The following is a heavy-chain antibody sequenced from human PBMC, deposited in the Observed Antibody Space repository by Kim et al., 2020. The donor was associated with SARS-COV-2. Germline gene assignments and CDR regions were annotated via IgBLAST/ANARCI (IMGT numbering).Heavy chain of an antibody. J-gene: IGHJ4*02. V-gene: IGHV3-33*01. Sequence: GGSLRLSCAASGFTFSSYGMHWVRQAPGKGLEWVAVIWYDGSNKYYADSVKGRFTISRDNSKNTLYLQMNSLRAEDTAVYYCARGPYSSSWDYWGQGTLVTVSS. CDR2: IWYDGSNK. CDR3: ARGPYSSSWDY. CDR1: GFTFSSYG. D-gene: IGHD6-13*01.